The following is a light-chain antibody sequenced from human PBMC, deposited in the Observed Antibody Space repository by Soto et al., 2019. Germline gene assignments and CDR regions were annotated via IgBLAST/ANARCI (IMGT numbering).Light chain of an antibody. Sequence: DNQMTQSPSTLSASVGDRVTITCRASQSISTWLAWYQQKPGKAPKVLIHQTSILQAGVPSRFSGTGSGTEFTLTIDSLQPDDFATYYCQQYHDFGQGTKLEI. V-gene: IGKV1-5*03. CDR2: QTS. CDR3: QQYHD. CDR1: QSISTW. J-gene: IGKJ2*01.